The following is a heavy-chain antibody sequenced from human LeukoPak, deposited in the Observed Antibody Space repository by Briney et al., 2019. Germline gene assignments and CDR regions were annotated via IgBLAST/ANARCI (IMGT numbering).Heavy chain of an antibody. CDR2: MNLNSGST. J-gene: IGHJ6*02. V-gene: IGHV1-8*01. CDR1: GYTFTSYD. D-gene: IGHD2-15*01. Sequence: ASVKVCCKASGYTFTSYDINWVRQATGPGLEWMGWMNLNSGSTGYAQKFQGRVTMTRNTSISTAYMELSSLRSEDTAVYYCARGGYCSGGSCYSASHPNNYYYGMDVWRQGTTATVSS. CDR3: ARGGYCSGGSCYSASHPNNYYYGMDV.